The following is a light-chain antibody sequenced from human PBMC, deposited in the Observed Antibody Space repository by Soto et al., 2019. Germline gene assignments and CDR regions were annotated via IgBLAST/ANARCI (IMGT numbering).Light chain of an antibody. CDR3: QQYDDSARYI. Sequence: EIVLTQSPGTLSLSPGERATLSCRASQNINTRYSAWYQQKRGQPPSLLIFATSTRASGIPDRFSGSGSGRDLTLTISGLEPEDSAVYFCQQYDDSARYIFGQGTSLDIK. J-gene: IGKJ2*01. V-gene: IGKV3-20*01. CDR1: QNINTRY. CDR2: ATS.